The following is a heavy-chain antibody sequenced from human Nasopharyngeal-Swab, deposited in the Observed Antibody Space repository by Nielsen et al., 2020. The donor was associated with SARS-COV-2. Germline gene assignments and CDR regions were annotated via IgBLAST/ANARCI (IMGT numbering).Heavy chain of an antibody. Sequence: IREPPGKGLEWVTSISSSSRNIYYADSVKGRFTISRDNAKNSLYLQMNSLRAEDTAMYYCARDVLDYDFWSAYFMDVWGQGTTVTVSS. CDR2: ISSSSRNI. V-gene: IGHV3-21*01. D-gene: IGHD3-3*01. J-gene: IGHJ6*02. CDR3: ARDVLDYDFWSAYFMDV.